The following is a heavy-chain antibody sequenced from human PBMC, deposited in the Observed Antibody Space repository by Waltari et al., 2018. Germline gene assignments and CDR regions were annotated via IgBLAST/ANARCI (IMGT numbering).Heavy chain of an antibody. D-gene: IGHD2-15*01. CDR1: GGSISSSSYY. Sequence: QLQLQESGPGLVKPSETLSLTCTVSGGSISSSSYYWGWIRQPPGKGLEWIGSIYYSGSTYYNPSLKSRVTISVDTSKNQFSLKLSSVTAADTAVYYCAQEGRGGNNAFDIWGQGTMVTVSS. V-gene: IGHV4-39*07. CDR2: IYYSGST. J-gene: IGHJ3*02. CDR3: AQEGRGGNNAFDI.